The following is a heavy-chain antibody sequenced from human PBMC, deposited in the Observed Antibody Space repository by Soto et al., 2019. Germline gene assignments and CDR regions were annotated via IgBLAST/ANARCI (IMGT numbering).Heavy chain of an antibody. D-gene: IGHD6-19*01. J-gene: IGHJ4*02. CDR2: IYWDDDE. CDR1: GFSLSSTRMA. Sequence: QITLKESGPTLVKPTQTLTLTCTFSGFSLSSTRMAVGWIRQPPGKALEWLALIYWDDDERYSPFLKSRLTITKDTSKTQVVLTMSNMDPVDTARYYCAHIVVAGLGYDFDYWGQGTLVTVSS. CDR3: AHIVVAGLGYDFDY. V-gene: IGHV2-5*02.